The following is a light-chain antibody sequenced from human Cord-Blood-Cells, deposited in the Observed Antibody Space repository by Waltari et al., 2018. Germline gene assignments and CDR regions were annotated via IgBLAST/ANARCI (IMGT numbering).Light chain of an antibody. CDR1: SSDVGGYNY. CDR3: SSYAGSNNLV. Sequence: QSALTQPPSASGSPGQSVTISCTGTSSDVGGYNYVSWYQQHPGKAPKLMIYEAIKRPSGVPDRFSGSKSGNTASLTVSGLQAEDEADYYCSSYAGSNNLVFGTGTKVTVL. J-gene: IGLJ1*01. V-gene: IGLV2-8*01. CDR2: EAI.